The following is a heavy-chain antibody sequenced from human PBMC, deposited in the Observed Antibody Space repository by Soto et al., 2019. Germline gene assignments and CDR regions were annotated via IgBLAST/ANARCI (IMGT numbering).Heavy chain of an antibody. CDR2: IRQDGSQE. V-gene: IGHV3-7*05. CDR1: GFSFGSDW. Sequence: DVQLTESGGGLVQPGGSLRLSCGASGFSFGSDWMAWVRQAPGKGLEWVANIRQDGSQEHYADSVRGRFSVSRDNAKDSLYLQMNSLRIEDTAVYYCTRDANYRDDSAYYDVFDIWGQGTMVTVSS. J-gene: IGHJ3*02. D-gene: IGHD3-16*01. CDR3: TRDANYRDDSAYYDVFDI.